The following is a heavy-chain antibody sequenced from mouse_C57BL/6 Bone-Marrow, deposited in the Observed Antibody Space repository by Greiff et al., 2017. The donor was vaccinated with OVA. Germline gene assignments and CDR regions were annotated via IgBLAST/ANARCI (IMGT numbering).Heavy chain of an antibody. D-gene: IGHD1-1*01. Sequence: QVQLQQPGAELVKPGASVKMSCKASGYTFTSYWITWVKQRPGQGLEWIGDIYPGSGSTNYNEKFKSKATLTVDTSSSTAYMQRSSLTSEDSAVYYCAREGYYYGSSPWFAYWGQGTLVTVSA. CDR2: IYPGSGST. CDR1: GYTFTSYW. J-gene: IGHJ3*01. V-gene: IGHV1-55*01. CDR3: AREGYYYGSSPWFAY.